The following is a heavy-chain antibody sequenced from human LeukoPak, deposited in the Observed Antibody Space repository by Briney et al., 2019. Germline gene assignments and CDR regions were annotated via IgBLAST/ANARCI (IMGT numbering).Heavy chain of an antibody. Sequence: QPGGSLRLSCAASGFTFSSYWMSWVRQAPGKGLEWVANIKQDGSEKYYVDSVKSRFTISRDNAKNSLYLQMNSLRAEDTAVYYCARDLIAAAGLYYYYYGMDVWGQGTTVTVSS. D-gene: IGHD6-13*01. CDR3: ARDLIAAAGLYYYYYGMDV. J-gene: IGHJ6*02. V-gene: IGHV3-7*04. CDR1: GFTFSSYW. CDR2: IKQDGSEK.